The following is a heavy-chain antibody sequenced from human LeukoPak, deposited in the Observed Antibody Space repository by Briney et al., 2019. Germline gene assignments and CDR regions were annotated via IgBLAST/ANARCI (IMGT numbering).Heavy chain of an antibody. D-gene: IGHD4-17*01. Sequence: PSETLSLTCTVSGGSVSSSTYYWSWIRQPPGKGVEWLGFISYSGYTKYSPSLESRITISVDTSRNQFSLKLSSVTAADTAVYCCARVNTVTAGVLWYFDYWGQGTLVTVSS. V-gene: IGHV4-61*01. CDR3: ARVNTVTAGVLWYFDY. CDR2: ISYSGYT. CDR1: GGSVSSSTYY. J-gene: IGHJ4*02.